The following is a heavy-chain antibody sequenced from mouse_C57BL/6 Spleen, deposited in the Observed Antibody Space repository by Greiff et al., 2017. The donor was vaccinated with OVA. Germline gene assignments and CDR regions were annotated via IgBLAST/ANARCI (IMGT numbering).Heavy chain of an antibody. CDR3: ARSDYVAY. CDR1: GYAFSSSW. V-gene: IGHV1-82*01. Sequence: QVQLQQSGPELVKPGASVKISCKASGYAFSSSWMNWVKQRPGKGLEWIGRIYPGDGDTNYNGKFKGKATLTADKSSSTAYMQLSSLTSEDSAVYFCARSDYVAYWGQGTLVTVSA. D-gene: IGHD1-1*01. CDR2: IYPGDGDT. J-gene: IGHJ3*01.